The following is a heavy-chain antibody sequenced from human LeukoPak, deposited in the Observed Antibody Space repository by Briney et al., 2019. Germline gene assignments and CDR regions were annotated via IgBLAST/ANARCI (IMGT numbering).Heavy chain of an antibody. V-gene: IGHV4-30-4*07. Sequence: SETLSLTCAVSGGSISSGGYSWSWIRQPPGKGLEWIGSIYYSGSTYYNPSLKSRVTISVDTSKNQFSLKLSSVTAADTAVYYCARADPSFPPWYSSSWYPLRDGPYLDYWGQGTLVTVSS. CDR3: ARADPSFPPWYSSSWYPLRDGPYLDY. CDR2: IYYSGST. D-gene: IGHD6-13*01. CDR1: GGSISSGGYS. J-gene: IGHJ4*02.